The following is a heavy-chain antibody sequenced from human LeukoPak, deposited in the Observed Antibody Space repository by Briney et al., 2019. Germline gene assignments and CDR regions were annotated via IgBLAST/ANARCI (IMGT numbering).Heavy chain of an antibody. Sequence: GGSLRLSCAASGFTFSSYGMHWVRQTPGKGLEWVAFIRYDGSDKYYADSVKGRFTISRDNSKKTLYLQMNSLRADDTAVYYCAKDLTTVVTRGDYWGQGTLVTVSS. CDR2: IRYDGSDK. V-gene: IGHV3-30*02. CDR1: GFTFSSYG. D-gene: IGHD4-23*01. J-gene: IGHJ4*02. CDR3: AKDLTTVVTRGDY.